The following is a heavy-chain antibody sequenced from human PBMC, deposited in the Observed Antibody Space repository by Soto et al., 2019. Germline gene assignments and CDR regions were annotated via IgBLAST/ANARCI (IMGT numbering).Heavy chain of an antibody. CDR2: TNSDGTDS. CDR3: AKSLYYYDSSPLDP. CDR1: GFDFEDYA. Sequence: VQLVESGGIGVQTGGSLRLSCAAAGFDFEDYAMHWVRQVPGKGLEWVSLTNSDGTDSYYVDSVKGRFTISRDNAKTTLYLQMDRLRPEDTALYFCAKSLYYYDSSPLDPWGQGTLVTV. J-gene: IGHJ5*02. V-gene: IGHV3-43D*04. D-gene: IGHD3-22*01.